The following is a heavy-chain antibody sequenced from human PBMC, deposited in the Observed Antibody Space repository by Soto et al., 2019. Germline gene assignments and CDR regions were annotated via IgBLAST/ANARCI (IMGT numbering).Heavy chain of an antibody. V-gene: IGHV1-46*01. CDR2: INPSGGIT. J-gene: IGHJ6*02. Sequence: ASVKVSCKASGYTFTDYYMHWVRQAPGQGLEWMGMINPSGGITSYAQKFQGRVTMTRDTSTSTVYMDLSSLRSEDTAVYYCTTYTGDCSVGSCYSHAYYYYSDMDVWGQGTTVTVSS. CDR1: GYTFTDYY. D-gene: IGHD2-15*01. CDR3: TTYTGDCSVGSCYSHAYYYYSDMDV.